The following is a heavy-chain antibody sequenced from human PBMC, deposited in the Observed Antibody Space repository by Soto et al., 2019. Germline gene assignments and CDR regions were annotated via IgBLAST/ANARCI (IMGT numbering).Heavy chain of an antibody. CDR1: GGSISSSSYY. Sequence: SETLSLTCTVSGGSISSSSYYWGWIRQPPGKGLEWIGSIYYSGSTYYNPSLKSRVTISVDTSKNQFSLKLSSVTAADTAVYYCARHHAGATSGETYNWFDPWGQGTLVTVSS. J-gene: IGHJ5*02. V-gene: IGHV4-39*01. D-gene: IGHD1-26*01. CDR3: ARHHAGATSGETYNWFDP. CDR2: IYYSGST.